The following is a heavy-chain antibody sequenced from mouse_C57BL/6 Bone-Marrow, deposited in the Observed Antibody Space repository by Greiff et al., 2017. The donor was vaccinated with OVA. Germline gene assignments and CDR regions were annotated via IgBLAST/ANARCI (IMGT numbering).Heavy chain of an antibody. J-gene: IGHJ2*01. CDR1: GYAFSSYW. D-gene: IGHD2-4*01. CDR2: IYPGDGDT. Sequence: QVHVKQSGAELVKPGASVKISCKASGYAFSSYWMNWVKQRPGKGLEWIGQIYPGDGDTNYNGKFKGKTTLTADKSSSTAYMQLSSLTSEDSAVXFCARRGIYYDYDVDYWGQGTTLTVSS. V-gene: IGHV1-80*01. CDR3: ARRGIYYDYDVDY.